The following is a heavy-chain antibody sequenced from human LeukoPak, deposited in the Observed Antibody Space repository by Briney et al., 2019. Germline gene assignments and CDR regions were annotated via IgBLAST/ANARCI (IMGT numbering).Heavy chain of an antibody. D-gene: IGHD6-6*01. CDR1: GFTFSSYS. Sequence: GGSLRLSCAASGFTFSSYSMHWVRQAPGKGLEWVAFIRYDGSNKYYADSVKGRFTISRDNSKNTLYLQMNSLRAEDTAVYYCAKDMGGAGSSHHFDYWGQGTLVTVSS. CDR3: AKDMGGAGSSHHFDY. V-gene: IGHV3-30*02. J-gene: IGHJ4*02. CDR2: IRYDGSNK.